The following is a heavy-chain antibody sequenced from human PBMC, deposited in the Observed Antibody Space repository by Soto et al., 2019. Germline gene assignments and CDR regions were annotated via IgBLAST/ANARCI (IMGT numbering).Heavy chain of an antibody. CDR2: FSGSEGM. Sequence: GGSLRLSCAASGFTFSSYAMSWVRQAPGKGLEWVSAFSGSEGMYYADSVKGRFTISRDNAKNSIYLQMNSLRGEDTAVYYCVRDASYSFDSWGQGTLVTVSS. D-gene: IGHD1-26*01. J-gene: IGHJ4*02. V-gene: IGHV3-23*01. CDR1: GFTFSSYA. CDR3: VRDASYSFDS.